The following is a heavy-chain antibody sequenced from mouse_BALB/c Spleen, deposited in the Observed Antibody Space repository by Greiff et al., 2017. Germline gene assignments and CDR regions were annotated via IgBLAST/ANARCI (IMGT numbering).Heavy chain of an antibody. CDR2: ISSGSSTI. CDR1: GFTFSSFG. V-gene: IGHV5-17*02. Sequence: DVMLVESGGGLVQPGGSRKLSCAASGFTFSSFGMHWVRQAPEKGLEWVAYISSGSSTIYYADTVKGRFTISRDNPKNTLFLQMTSLRSEDTAMYYCVLGGLDYDYDRGNYYAMDYWGQGTSVTVSS. D-gene: IGHD2-4*01. J-gene: IGHJ4*01. CDR3: VLGGLDYDYDRGNYYAMDY.